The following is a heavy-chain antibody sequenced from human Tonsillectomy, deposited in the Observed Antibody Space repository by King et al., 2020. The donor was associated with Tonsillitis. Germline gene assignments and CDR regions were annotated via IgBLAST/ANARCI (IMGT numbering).Heavy chain of an antibody. CDR2: ISHDGGDK. Sequence: VQLVESGGGVVQPGRSLSLSCAASGFTFSSYSMNWVPQAPGKGLEWVAVISHDGGDKYYADSVKGRFTISRDNSKNTLYLQMNSLRPEDTAVYYCARVDSGSAFYYFGMDVWGQGTTVTVSS. D-gene: IGHD1-26*01. J-gene: IGHJ6*02. V-gene: IGHV3-30*04. CDR1: GFTFSSYS. CDR3: ARVDSGSAFYYFGMDV.